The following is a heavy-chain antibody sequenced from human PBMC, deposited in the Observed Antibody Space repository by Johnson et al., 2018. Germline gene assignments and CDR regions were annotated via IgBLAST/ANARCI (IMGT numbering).Heavy chain of an antibody. CDR3: AREPSYYDSSGYYPEYFQH. D-gene: IGHD3-22*01. J-gene: IGHJ1*01. CDR1: GGTFSSST. V-gene: IGHV1-69*08. Sequence: QVQLGESGAEVKKPGSSVKVSCKASGGTFSSSTISWVRQAPGQGLEWMGRLIPILGIANYAQKFQGRVTITADKSTSTAYMELSSLRSEDTAVYYCAREPSYYDSSGYYPEYFQHWGQGTRVTVSS. CDR2: LIPILGIA.